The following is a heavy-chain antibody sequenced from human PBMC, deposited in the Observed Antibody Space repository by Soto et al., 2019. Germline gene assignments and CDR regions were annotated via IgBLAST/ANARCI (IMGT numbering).Heavy chain of an antibody. V-gene: IGHV4-30-2*01. CDR3: ARAEGGIFDY. D-gene: IGHD3-16*01. J-gene: IGHJ4*02. CDR1: GGSISSGGYS. CDR2: IYHSGST. Sequence: QLQLQESGSGLVKPSQTLSLTCAVSGGSISSGGYSWSWIRQPPGKGLEWIGYIYHSGSTYYNPSLXSXVXIXXDRSKNQFSLQLSSVTAADTAVYYCARAEGGIFDYWGQGTLVTVSS.